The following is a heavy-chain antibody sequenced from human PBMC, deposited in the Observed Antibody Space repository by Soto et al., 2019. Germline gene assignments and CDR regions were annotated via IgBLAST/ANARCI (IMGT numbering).Heavy chain of an antibody. Sequence: VGSLRLSCAASGFTFSDSYMSWIRQAPGKGLEWISYITFSGNTVYYADSLKGRFTISRDNAKDSLYLQMNRLRAEDTAVYYCARVSWREKYGMDVWGQGTTVTVSS. CDR1: GFTFSDSY. CDR2: ITFSGNTV. V-gene: IGHV3-11*01. J-gene: IGHJ6*02. CDR3: ARVSWREKYGMDV.